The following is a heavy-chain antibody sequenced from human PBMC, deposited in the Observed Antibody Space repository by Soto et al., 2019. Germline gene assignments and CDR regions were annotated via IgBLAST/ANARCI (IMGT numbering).Heavy chain of an antibody. CDR2: ISGYNGNT. Sequence: QVQLVQSGGEVKKPGASVKVSCKTSGYSFTTYGITWVRQAPGQGLEWMGWISGYNGNTHYAQKFQGRVSMTTDTATSTAYMELRSLRSDDTGVYYCAREGPAPYYYYGMDVWGQGTTVTVS. J-gene: IGHJ6*02. CDR3: AREGPAPYYYYGMDV. V-gene: IGHV1-18*01. CDR1: GYSFTTYG.